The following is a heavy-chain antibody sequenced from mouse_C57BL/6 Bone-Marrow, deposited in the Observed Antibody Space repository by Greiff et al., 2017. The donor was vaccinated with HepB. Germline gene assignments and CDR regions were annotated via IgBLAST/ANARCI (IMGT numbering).Heavy chain of an antibody. CDR2: INYDGSST. J-gene: IGHJ2*01. V-gene: IGHV5-16*01. CDR3: ARQVEHLFFDY. Sequence: EVQLVESEGGLVQPGSSMKLSCTASGFTFSDYYMAWVRQVPEKGLEWVANINYDGSSTYYLDSLKSRFIISRDNAKNILYLQMSSLKSEDTATYYCARQVEHLFFDYWGQGTTLTVSS. CDR1: GFTFSDYY.